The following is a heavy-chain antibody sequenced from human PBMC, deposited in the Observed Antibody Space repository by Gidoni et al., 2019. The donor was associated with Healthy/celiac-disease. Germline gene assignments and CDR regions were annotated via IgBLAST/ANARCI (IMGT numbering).Heavy chain of an antibody. J-gene: IGHJ6*02. CDR3: AKDLTRFLEWLLAKNYYGMDV. CDR1: GFTFSSYG. V-gene: IGHV3-30*18. Sequence: QVQLVESGGGVVQPGRSLRLSCAASGFTFSSYGMHWVRQAPGKELEWVAVISYDGSNKYYADSVKGRFTISRDNSKNTLYLQMNSLRAEDTAVYYCAKDLTRFLEWLLAKNYYGMDVWGQGTTVTVSS. CDR2: ISYDGSNK. D-gene: IGHD3-3*01.